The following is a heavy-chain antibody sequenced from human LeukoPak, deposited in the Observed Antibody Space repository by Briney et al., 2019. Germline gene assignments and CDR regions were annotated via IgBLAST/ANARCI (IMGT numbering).Heavy chain of an antibody. CDR3: AKEGGGSYYGSYFDY. CDR1: GFTFSSYG. V-gene: IGHV3-30*18. D-gene: IGHD1-26*01. Sequence: GGSLRLSCAASGFTFSSYGMHWVRQAPGKGLEWVAVISYDGSNKYYADSVKGRFTISRDNSKSTLYLQMNSLRAEDTAVYYCAKEGGGSYYGSYFDYWGQGTLVTVSS. CDR2: ISYDGSNK. J-gene: IGHJ4*02.